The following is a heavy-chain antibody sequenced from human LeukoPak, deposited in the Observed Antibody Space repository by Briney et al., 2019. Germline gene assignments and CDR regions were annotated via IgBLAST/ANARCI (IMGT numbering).Heavy chain of an antibody. V-gene: IGHV4-61*02. Sequence: SETLSLTCSVSGGSIRSGNYYWSWIRQPAGKGPEWIGRIYTTGSTNYNPSLKSRVTISVDTSKNQFSLKLNSVTAADTAVYYCAGTLYKDFWSGQFDSWGQGTLVTVSS. CDR3: AGTLYKDFWSGQFDS. CDR1: GGSIRSGNYY. CDR2: IYTTGST. J-gene: IGHJ4*02. D-gene: IGHD3-3*01.